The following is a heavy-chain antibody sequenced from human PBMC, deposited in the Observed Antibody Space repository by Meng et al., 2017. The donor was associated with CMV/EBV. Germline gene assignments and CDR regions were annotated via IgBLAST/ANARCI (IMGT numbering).Heavy chain of an antibody. Sequence: PQLQESGPGLVKPSETLSLTCTVSGGSISSSSYYWGWIRQPPGKGLEWIGSIYYSGSTYYNPSLKSRVTISVDTSKNQFSLKLSSVTAADTAVYYCARDSAVAGVVDYWGQGTLVTVSS. CDR2: IYYSGST. CDR3: ARDSAVAGVVDY. D-gene: IGHD6-19*01. V-gene: IGHV4-39*07. CDR1: GGSISSSSYY. J-gene: IGHJ4*02.